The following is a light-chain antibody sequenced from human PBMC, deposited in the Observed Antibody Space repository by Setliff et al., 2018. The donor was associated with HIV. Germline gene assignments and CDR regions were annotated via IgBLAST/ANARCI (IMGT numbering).Light chain of an antibody. CDR3: CSYAGVYGLGI. CDR2: DVS. Sequence: QSALTQPASVSGSPGQSITISCAGTGSAVGGYNYVSWYQQHPGKAPKLMIYDVSNRPSGVSNRFSGSKSGHTASLTISGLQAEDEADYYCCSYAGVYGLGIFGSGTKVTVL. J-gene: IGLJ1*01. CDR1: GSAVGGYNY. V-gene: IGLV2-14*03.